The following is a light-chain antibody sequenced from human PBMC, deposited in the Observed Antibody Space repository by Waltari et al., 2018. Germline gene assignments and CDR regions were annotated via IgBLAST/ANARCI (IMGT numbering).Light chain of an antibody. CDR2: TNA. CDR1: DLGLRF. J-gene: IGLJ2*01. V-gene: IGLV3-1*01. Sequence: SYELTQPPSVPLSPGQTSSIPCPRPDLGLRFVCWYEQQPGQSPLLIFDTNARRPSGIPGQFSGSNSGNTATLTISGTQAMDEADYYCQAWDRGTWGVFGGGTRLTVL. CDR3: QAWDRGTWGV.